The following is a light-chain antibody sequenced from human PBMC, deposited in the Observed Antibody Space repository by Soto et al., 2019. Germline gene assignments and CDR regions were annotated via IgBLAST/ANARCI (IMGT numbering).Light chain of an antibody. J-gene: IGKJ3*01. CDR1: QSVSSD. CDR2: GAS. CDR3: QQYNKWPPRFT. V-gene: IGKV3D-15*01. Sequence: EIVMTQSPATLSVSPGERATLSCSASQSVSSDLAWYQQRPGQAPSLLIYGASTRATGIPARFSGSGSGTEFTLTISSLQSEDVAVYDCQQYNKWPPRFTFGPGTKVEIK.